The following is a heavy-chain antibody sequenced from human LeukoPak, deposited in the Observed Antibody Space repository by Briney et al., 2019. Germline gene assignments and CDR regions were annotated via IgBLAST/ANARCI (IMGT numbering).Heavy chain of an antibody. J-gene: IGHJ5*02. CDR3: ARDRSTTVRGVINKHNWFDP. CDR1: GYTFTSYA. V-gene: IGHV1-3*01. CDR2: INAGNGNT. D-gene: IGHD3-10*01. Sequence: ASVKVSCKASGYTFTSYAMHWVRQAPGQRLEWMGWINAGNGNTKYSQKFQGRVTITRDTSASTAYMELSSLRSEDTAVYYCARDRSTTVRGVINKHNWFDPWGQGTLVTVSS.